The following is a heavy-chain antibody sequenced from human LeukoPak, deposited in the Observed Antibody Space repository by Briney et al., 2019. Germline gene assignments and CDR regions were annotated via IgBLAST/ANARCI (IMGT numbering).Heavy chain of an antibody. CDR1: GFTVSNNY. D-gene: IGHD4-17*01. J-gene: IGHJ6*02. V-gene: IGHV3-53*01. CDR2: IYSGGST. CDR3: ARDKGTVTLYYYYGMDV. Sequence: GGSLRLSCAASGFTVSNNYMSWVRQAPGKGLEWVSVIYSGGSTYYADSVKGRFTISRDTSKNTLSLQMNSLRAEDTAVYYCARDKGTVTLYYYYGMDVWGQGTTVTVSS.